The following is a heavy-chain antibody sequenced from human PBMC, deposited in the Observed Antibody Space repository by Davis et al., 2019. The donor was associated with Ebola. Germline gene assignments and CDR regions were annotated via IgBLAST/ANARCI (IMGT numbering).Heavy chain of an antibody. D-gene: IGHD2-8*01. V-gene: IGHV1-18*04. CDR3: ARDSGVLTVYFDY. CDR1: GYTFSNYG. Sequence: AASVKVSCKASGYTFSNYGITWVRQAPGQGLEWMGWIRAYNGNTNYAQKFQGRVTITRDTSASTAYMELSSLRSEDTAVYYCARDSGVLTVYFDYWGQGTLVTVSS. J-gene: IGHJ4*02. CDR2: IRAYNGNT.